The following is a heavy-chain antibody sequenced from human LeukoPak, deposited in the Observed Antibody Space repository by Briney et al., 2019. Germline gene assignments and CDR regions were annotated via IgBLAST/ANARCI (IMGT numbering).Heavy chain of an antibody. D-gene: IGHD1-14*01. Sequence: ASVKVSCKASGFTFSSYYIHWVRQAPGQGLEWMGIINPSGGSTDDAQKFQGRVTMTRDTSTSTVYMELSRLRSDDTAVYYCARASSGWNHEGYWGQGTLVTVSS. CDR1: GFTFSSYY. V-gene: IGHV1-46*01. CDR3: ARASSGWNHEGY. CDR2: INPSGGST. J-gene: IGHJ4*02.